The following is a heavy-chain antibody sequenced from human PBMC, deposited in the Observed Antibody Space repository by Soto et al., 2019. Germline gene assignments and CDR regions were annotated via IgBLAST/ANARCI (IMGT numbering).Heavy chain of an antibody. CDR3: TTDSPPTEAGTGVY. CDR2: IKSKTDGGTT. J-gene: IGHJ4*02. CDR1: RFTFSNAW. Sequence: AGSLRLSCAASRFTFSNAWISWVRQAPGKGLEWVGRIKSKTDGGTTDYAAPVKGRFTISRDDSKNTLYLQMNSLKTEDTAVYYCTTDSPPTEAGTGVYWGQGTLVTVSS. V-gene: IGHV3-15*01. D-gene: IGHD6-19*01.